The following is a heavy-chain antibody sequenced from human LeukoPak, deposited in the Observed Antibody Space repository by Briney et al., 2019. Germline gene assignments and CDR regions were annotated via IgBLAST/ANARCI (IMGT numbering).Heavy chain of an antibody. J-gene: IGHJ6*04. Sequence: SVKVSCKASGDTFSSYAISWVRQAPGQGLEWMGGIIPIFGTASYAQKFQGRVTITADESTSTAYMELSSLRSEDTAVYYCARPRAGPDIVVVPAAMGGYYYYGMDVWGKGTTVTVSS. CDR3: ARPRAGPDIVVVPAAMGGYYYYGMDV. CDR2: IIPIFGTA. D-gene: IGHD2-2*01. CDR1: GDTFSSYA. V-gene: IGHV1-69*13.